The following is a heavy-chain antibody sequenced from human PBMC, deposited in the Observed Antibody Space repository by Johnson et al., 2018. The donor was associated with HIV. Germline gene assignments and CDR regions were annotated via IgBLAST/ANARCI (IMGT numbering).Heavy chain of an antibody. Sequence: QVQLVESGGGLMQPGGSLRLSCEASGLIVSDNYMNWVRQAPGKGLEWVAVISYDGSNKYYADSLKGRFTISRDNSKNTLYLQMNSLRPEDTAVYYCAKGPMGHYYGSGTYGAFDIWGQGTMVTVSS. CDR3: AKGPMGHYYGSGTYGAFDI. CDR2: ISYDGSNK. D-gene: IGHD3-10*01. CDR1: GLIVSDNY. V-gene: IGHV3-30*18. J-gene: IGHJ3*02.